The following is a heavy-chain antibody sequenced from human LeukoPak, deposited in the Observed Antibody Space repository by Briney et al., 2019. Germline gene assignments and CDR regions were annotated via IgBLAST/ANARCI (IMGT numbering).Heavy chain of an antibody. V-gene: IGHV1-3*01. J-gene: IGHJ4*02. Sequence: GASVEVSCKASGYTFTSYAMHWVRQAPGQRLEWMGWINAGNGNTKYSQKFQGRVTITRDTSASTAYMELSSLRSEDTAVYYCARGEAAAGTSFFDYWGQGTLVTVSS. CDR3: ARGEAAAGTSFFDY. CDR2: INAGNGNT. CDR1: GYTFTSYA. D-gene: IGHD6-13*01.